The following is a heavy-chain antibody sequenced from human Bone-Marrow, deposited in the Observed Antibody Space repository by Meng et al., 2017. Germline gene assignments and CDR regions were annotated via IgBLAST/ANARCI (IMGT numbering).Heavy chain of an antibody. D-gene: IGHD3-22*01. CDR2: IRSKANSYAT. CDR1: GFTFSGSA. CDR3: TRTYYYDSSGYYSFDY. J-gene: IGHJ4*02. V-gene: IGHV3-73*01. Sequence: GESLKTSCAASGFTFSGSAMHWVRQASGKGLEWVGRIRSKANSYATAYAASVKGRFTISRDDSKNTAYLQMNSLKTEDTAVYYCTRTYYYDSSGYYSFDYWGQGTLVTVLL.